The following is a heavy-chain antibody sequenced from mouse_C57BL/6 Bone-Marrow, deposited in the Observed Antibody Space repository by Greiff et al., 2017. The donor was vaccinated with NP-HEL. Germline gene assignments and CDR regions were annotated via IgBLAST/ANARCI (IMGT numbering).Heavy chain of an antibody. J-gene: IGHJ3*01. Sequence: EVKLQESGAELVRPGASVKLSCTASGFNIKDDYMHWVKQRPEQGLEWIGWIDPENGDTEYASKFQGKATITADTSSNTAYLQLSSLTSEDTAVYYCTTFITTVVAPFAYWGQGTLVTVSA. CDR2: IDPENGDT. D-gene: IGHD1-1*01. CDR1: GFNIKDDY. V-gene: IGHV14-4*01. CDR3: TTFITTVVAPFAY.